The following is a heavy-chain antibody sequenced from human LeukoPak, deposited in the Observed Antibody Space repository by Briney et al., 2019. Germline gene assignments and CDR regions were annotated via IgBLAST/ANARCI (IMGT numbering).Heavy chain of an antibody. D-gene: IGHD1-1*01. Sequence: PSETLSLTCTVSGGSINTYYWSWIRQPAGKGLEWIGRMCPSGSTNYNPSLRSRVTMSVDTSKNQFSLKLSSVTAADTAVYYCARDRYGGIIDYWGQGTLVTVSS. V-gene: IGHV4-4*07. CDR1: GGSINTYY. CDR3: ARDRYGGIIDY. CDR2: MCPSGST. J-gene: IGHJ4*02.